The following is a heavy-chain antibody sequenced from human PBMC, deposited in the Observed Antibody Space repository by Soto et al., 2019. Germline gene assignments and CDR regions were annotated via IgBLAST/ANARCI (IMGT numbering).Heavy chain of an antibody. D-gene: IGHD4-17*01. CDR2: INHSGST. CDR3: ARSDYGDPMDY. Sequence: SETLSLTCAVYVGSFSGYYWSWIRQPPGKGLEWIGEINHSGSTNYNPSLKSRVTISVDTSKNQFSLKLSSVTAADTAVYYCARSDYGDPMDYWGQGTLVTVSS. CDR1: VGSFSGYY. J-gene: IGHJ4*02. V-gene: IGHV4-34*01.